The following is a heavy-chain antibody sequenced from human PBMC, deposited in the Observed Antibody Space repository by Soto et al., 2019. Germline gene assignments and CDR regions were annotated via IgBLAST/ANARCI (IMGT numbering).Heavy chain of an antibody. CDR1: GFTFSSYW. J-gene: IGHJ6*02. CDR3: ARETGDSNYVYYYYYGMDV. Sequence: GGSLRLSCAASGFTFSSYWMSWVRQAPGKWLEWVANIKQDGSEKYYVDSVKGRFTISRDNAKNSLYLQMNSLRAEDTAVYYCARETGDSNYVYYYYYGMDVWGQGXTVTVYS. CDR2: IKQDGSEK. D-gene: IGHD4-4*01. V-gene: IGHV3-7*01.